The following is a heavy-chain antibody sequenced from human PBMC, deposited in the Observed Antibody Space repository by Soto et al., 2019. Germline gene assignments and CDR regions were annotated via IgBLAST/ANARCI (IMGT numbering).Heavy chain of an antibody. J-gene: IGHJ4*02. Sequence: GGSLRLSCAASGFTFSSYGMHWVRQAPGKGLEWVAVIWYDGSNKYYADSVKGRFTISRDNSKNTLYLQMNSLRAEDTAVYYCARDGGSIDVVVPAAIGLDYWGQGTLVTVSS. D-gene: IGHD2-2*01. CDR2: IWYDGSNK. CDR1: GFTFSSYG. CDR3: ARDGGSIDVVVPAAIGLDY. V-gene: IGHV3-33*01.